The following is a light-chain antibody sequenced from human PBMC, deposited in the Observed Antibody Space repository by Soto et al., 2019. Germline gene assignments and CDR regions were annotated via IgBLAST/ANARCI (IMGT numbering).Light chain of an antibody. J-gene: IGLJ1*01. Sequence: QSALTQPPSASGSPGQSVTIPCTGTSSGVSTYKYVSWYQQHPGKAPKLMIYEDTKRPSGIPDRFSGSKSGNTASLTVSGLQAEDEADYFCCSYAGSNTYVFGTGTKVTVL. CDR2: EDT. V-gene: IGLV2-8*01. CDR3: CSYAGSNTYV. CDR1: SSGVSTYKY.